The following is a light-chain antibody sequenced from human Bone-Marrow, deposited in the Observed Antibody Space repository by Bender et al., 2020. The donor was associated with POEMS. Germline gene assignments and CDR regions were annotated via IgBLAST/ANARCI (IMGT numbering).Light chain of an antibody. V-gene: IGLV2-8*01. J-gene: IGLJ1*01. CDR2: EVS. CDR1: SSDVGAYNY. Sequence: QSALTQSASVSGSPGQSISISCTGSSSDVGAYNYVAWYQQHPGKAPKLMIYEVSKRPSGVPDRFSGSKSGNTASLTVSGLQAEDEADYYCSSYAGSNNFGVFGTGTKVTVL. CDR3: SSYAGSNNFGV.